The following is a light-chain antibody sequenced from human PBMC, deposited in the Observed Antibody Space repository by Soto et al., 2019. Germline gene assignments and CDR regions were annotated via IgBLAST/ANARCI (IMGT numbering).Light chain of an antibody. Sequence: EIVLTQSQDTLSSSPQGRGRLXCKSSQSVSGSYLAWYQQKPGQAPRLLIYGASSRATGIPDRFSGTGSGTDFTLTISRLEPEDFAVYYCQQYGSSRRTFGQGTKVDIK. CDR1: QSVSGSY. V-gene: IGKV3-20*01. J-gene: IGKJ1*01. CDR3: QQYGSSRRT. CDR2: GAS.